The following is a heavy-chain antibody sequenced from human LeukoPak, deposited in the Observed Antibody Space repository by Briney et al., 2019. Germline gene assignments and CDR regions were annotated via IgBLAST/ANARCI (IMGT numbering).Heavy chain of an antibody. CDR1: GFTFSSYS. Sequence: PGGSLRLSCAASGFTFSSYSMNWVRQAPGKGLEWVSSISSSSSYIYYADSVKGRFTISRDNAKNSLYLQMNSLRAEDTAVYYCARGSAPKYYYGSGSYYQIKRGHFDYWGQGTLVTVSS. V-gene: IGHV3-21*01. D-gene: IGHD3-10*01. CDR2: ISSSSSYI. CDR3: ARGSAPKYYYGSGSYYQIKRGHFDY. J-gene: IGHJ4*02.